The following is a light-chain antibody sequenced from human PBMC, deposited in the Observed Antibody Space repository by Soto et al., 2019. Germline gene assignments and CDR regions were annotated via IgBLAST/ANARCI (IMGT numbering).Light chain of an antibody. Sequence: EIVLTQSPATLSLSPGETATLSCRASQSVNRYLAWYQQKPGQAPRRLIYDASNSAAGIPARFSGSGSGTDFTLTISSLEPEDFAVYYCQQGSNWFTFGQGTRLEIK. CDR2: DAS. CDR3: QQGSNWFT. J-gene: IGKJ5*01. CDR1: QSVNRY. V-gene: IGKV3-11*01.